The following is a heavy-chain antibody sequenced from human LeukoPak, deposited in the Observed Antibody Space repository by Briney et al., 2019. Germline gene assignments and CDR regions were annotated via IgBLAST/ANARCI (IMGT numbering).Heavy chain of an antibody. CDR3: ARSDSSGHI. D-gene: IGHD3-22*01. CDR2: INPSGGST. Sequence: GASVKVSCKASGYTFIAYYIHWVRQAPGQGLEWMGIINPSGGSTTYAQNFQGRVTMTRDTSTSAVYMELSSLRSEDTAVYYCARSDSSGHIWGQGTMVTVSS. CDR1: GYTFIAYY. J-gene: IGHJ3*02. V-gene: IGHV1-46*01.